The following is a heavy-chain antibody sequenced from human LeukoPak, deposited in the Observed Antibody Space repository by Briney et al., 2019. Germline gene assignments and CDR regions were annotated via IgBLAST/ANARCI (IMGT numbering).Heavy chain of an antibody. D-gene: IGHD2-2*01. J-gene: IGHJ3*02. Sequence: GASVKVSCKASGGTFSSYAISWVRQAPGQGLEWMGGIIPIFGTANYAQKFQGRVTITADESTSTAYMELSSLRSEDTAVYYCASIWGRRFVVVPAAIPSYTFDIWGQGTMVTVSS. CDR3: ASIWGRRFVVVPAAIPSYTFDI. CDR1: GGTFSSYA. CDR2: IIPIFGTA. V-gene: IGHV1-69*01.